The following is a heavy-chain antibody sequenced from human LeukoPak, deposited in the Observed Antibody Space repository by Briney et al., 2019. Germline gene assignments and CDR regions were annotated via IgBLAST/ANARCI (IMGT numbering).Heavy chain of an antibody. V-gene: IGHV4-31*03. CDR1: GGSISSGGYY. CDR3: ARVRRYDSSGYN. CDR2: IYYSGST. Sequence: SETLSLTRTVSGGSISSGGYYWSWIRQHPGKGLEWIGYIYYSGSTYYNPSLKSRVTISVDTSKNQFSLKLSSVTAADTAVYYCARVRRYDSSGYNWGQGTLVTVSS. J-gene: IGHJ4*02. D-gene: IGHD3-22*01.